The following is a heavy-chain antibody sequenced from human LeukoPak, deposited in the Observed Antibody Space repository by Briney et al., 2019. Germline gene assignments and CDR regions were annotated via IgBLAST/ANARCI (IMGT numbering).Heavy chain of an antibody. CDR3: AGAQKLRYFDWSPGWFDP. D-gene: IGHD3-9*01. CDR1: GGSFSGYY. V-gene: IGHV4-34*01. CDR2: INHSGST. J-gene: IGHJ5*02. Sequence: KPSETLSLTCAVYGGSFSGYYWSWIRQPPGKGLEWIGEINHSGSTNYDPSLKSRVTISVDTSKNQFSLKLSSVTAADTAVYYCAGAQKLRYFDWSPGWFDPWGQGTLVTVSS.